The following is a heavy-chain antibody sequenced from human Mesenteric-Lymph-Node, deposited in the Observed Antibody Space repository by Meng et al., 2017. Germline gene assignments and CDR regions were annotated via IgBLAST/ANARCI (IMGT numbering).Heavy chain of an antibody. Sequence: GELPESGPGRRKPSGTLYLTCAVSGGSISSSNLWSWVRQPPGKGLEWIGEIYHSGSTNYNPSLKSRVTISVDKSKNQFSLKLSSVTAADTAVYYCARAASSRNYGPLDDYWGQGTLVTVSS. D-gene: IGHD3-10*01. J-gene: IGHJ4*02. V-gene: IGHV4-4*02. CDR1: GGSISSSNL. CDR3: ARAASSRNYGPLDDY. CDR2: IYHSGST.